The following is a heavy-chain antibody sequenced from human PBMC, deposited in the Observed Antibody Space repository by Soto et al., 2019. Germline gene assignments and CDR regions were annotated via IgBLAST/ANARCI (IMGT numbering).Heavy chain of an antibody. CDR1: GGSVSSDSYY. CDR3: ARTMYCRGGSCYFGGFDY. Sequence: SETLSLTCTVSGGSVSSDSYYWSWIRQPPGKGLEWIAYIYYTGSTNYNPSLKSRVTISADTSKNQFSLKLTSVTAADTAVYYCARTMYCRGGSCYFGGFDYWGQGTLVTVSS. V-gene: IGHV4-61*01. J-gene: IGHJ4*02. D-gene: IGHD2-15*01. CDR2: IYYTGST.